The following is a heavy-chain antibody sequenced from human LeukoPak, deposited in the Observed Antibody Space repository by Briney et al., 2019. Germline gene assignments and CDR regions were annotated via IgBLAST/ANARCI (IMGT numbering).Heavy chain of an antibody. CDR3: TKEGVTVGAAAFDI. Sequence: GGSLRLSCAASGFTVSNNYMSWVRQAPGKGLEWVSVIFSGGGTYYADSVRNRFTISRGTFKNTLHLRMDSLRAEDTAVYYCTKEGVTVGAAAFDIWGQGTMVTVSP. CDR2: IFSGGGT. J-gene: IGHJ3*02. CDR1: GFTVSNNY. V-gene: IGHV3-66*01. D-gene: IGHD6-19*01.